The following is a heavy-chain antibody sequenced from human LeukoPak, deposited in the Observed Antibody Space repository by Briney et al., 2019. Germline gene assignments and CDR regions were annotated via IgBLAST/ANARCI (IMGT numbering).Heavy chain of an antibody. CDR1: GFTVSSNY. D-gene: IGHD3-10*01. CDR3: ARVYRGGNNWFDP. Sequence: PGGSLRLSCAASGFTVSSNYMSWVRQAPGKGLEWVSVIYSGGSTYYADSVKGRFTISRDSSKNTLYLQMNSLRAEDTAVYYCARVYRGGNNWFDPWGQGTLVTVSS. J-gene: IGHJ5*02. V-gene: IGHV3-53*01. CDR2: IYSGGST.